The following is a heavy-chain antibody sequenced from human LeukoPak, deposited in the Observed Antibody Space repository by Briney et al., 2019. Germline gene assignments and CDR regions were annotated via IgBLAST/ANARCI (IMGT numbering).Heavy chain of an antibody. D-gene: IGHD5-18*01. CDR1: GFTFSSYA. CDR2: ITGNGATT. J-gene: IGHJ4*02. V-gene: IGHV3-23*01. CDR3: ANDLGWIQLNLG. Sequence: QPGGSLRLSCAASGFTFSSYAMSWVRQAPGKGLEWVSGITGNGATTYYADSVKGRFTISRDNSRNTVYLQMNSLRAEDAAVYYCANDLGWIQLNLGRGQGTLVTVSS.